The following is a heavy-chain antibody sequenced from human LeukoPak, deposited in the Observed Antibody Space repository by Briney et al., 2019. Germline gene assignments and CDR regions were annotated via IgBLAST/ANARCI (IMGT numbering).Heavy chain of an antibody. CDR1: GGSFSGYY. CDR3: ARVYGDYGALVDGYFDY. CDR2: INHSGST. J-gene: IGHJ4*02. Sequence: PSETLSLTCAVYGGSFSGYYWGWIRQPPGKGLEWIGEINHSGSTNYNPSLKSRVTISVDTSKNQFSLKLSSVTAADTAVYYCARVYGDYGALVDGYFDYWGQGTLVTVSS. D-gene: IGHD4-17*01. V-gene: IGHV4-34*01.